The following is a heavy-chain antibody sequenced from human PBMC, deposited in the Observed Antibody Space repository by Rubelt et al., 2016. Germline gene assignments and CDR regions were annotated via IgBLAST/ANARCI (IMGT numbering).Heavy chain of an antibody. D-gene: IGHD3-10*01. CDR1: GFTFSSYG. Sequence: QVQLVESGGGVVQPGRSLRLSCAASGFTFSSYGMHWVRQAPGKGLEWVAVIWYDGSNKYYADSVKGRFTISRDNSKNTLYLQMNSLRAEDTAVYYCARDGVWFGDPNYFDYWGQGTLVTVSS. CDR3: ARDGVWFGDPNYFDY. J-gene: IGHJ4*02. CDR2: IWYDGSNK. V-gene: IGHV3-33*01.